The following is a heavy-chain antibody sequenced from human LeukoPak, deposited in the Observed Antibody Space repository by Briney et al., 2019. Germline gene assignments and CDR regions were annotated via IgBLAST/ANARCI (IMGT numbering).Heavy chain of an antibody. CDR2: INHSGST. CDR3: ARQMSGYDYRGDFDY. D-gene: IGHD5-12*01. J-gene: IGHJ4*02. Sequence: KTSETLSLTCAVYGGSFSGYYWSWIRQPPGKGLEWIGEINHSGSTNYHPSLKSRVTISVDTSKNQFSLKLSSVTAADTAVYYCARQMSGYDYRGDFDYWGQGTLVTVSS. V-gene: IGHV4-34*01. CDR1: GGSFSGYY.